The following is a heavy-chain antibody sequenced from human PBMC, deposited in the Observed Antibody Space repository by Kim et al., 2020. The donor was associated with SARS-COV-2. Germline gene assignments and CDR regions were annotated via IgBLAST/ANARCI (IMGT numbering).Heavy chain of an antibody. J-gene: IGHJ4*02. CDR3: ARRAAGYCDF. V-gene: IGHV1-18*01. Sequence: NTSYAQNLQSGVTMTTDASTSTAYMELRSLTSDDTAVYYCARRAAGYCDFWGQGTLVTVSS. CDR2: NT. D-gene: IGHD6-13*01.